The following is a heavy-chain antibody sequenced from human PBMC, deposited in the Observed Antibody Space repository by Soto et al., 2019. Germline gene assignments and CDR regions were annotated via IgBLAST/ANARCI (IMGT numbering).Heavy chain of an antibody. CDR1: GFTFSNYG. V-gene: IGHV3-33*08. CDR2: IWYDGINE. D-gene: IGHD3-10*01. Sequence: QERLVESGGGVVQPGRSLRLSCAVSGFTFSNYGMQWVRQAPGKGLEWVALIWYDGINEYYADSVKGRFTISRDISKKTLYLQMNYLRTENTVVYYCTKSRGDGYKLGPGLDYWGQGTLVTVSS. CDR3: TKSRGDGYKLGPGLDY. J-gene: IGHJ4*02.